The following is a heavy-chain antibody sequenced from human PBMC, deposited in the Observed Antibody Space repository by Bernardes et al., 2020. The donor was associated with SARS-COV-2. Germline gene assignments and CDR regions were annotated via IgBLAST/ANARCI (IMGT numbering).Heavy chain of an antibody. CDR2: IYASGGT. J-gene: IGHJ5*02. D-gene: IGHD2-21*01. Sequence: LSLPFRFSGASITNSRYYWGWIRQSPWKGLEWIGSIYASGGTYSHLPFKSRVTMSVDTSTTHFSLKLRSVTGADTAVYYCAGRLQYDAGGGSYSNWFDPWGQGSLVSGSS. CDR3: AGRLQYDAGGGSYSNWFDP. V-gene: IGHV4-39*02. CDR1: GASITNSRYY.